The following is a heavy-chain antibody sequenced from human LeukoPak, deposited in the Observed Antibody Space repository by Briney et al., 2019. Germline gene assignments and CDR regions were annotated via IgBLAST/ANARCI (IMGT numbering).Heavy chain of an antibody. V-gene: IGHV4-39*07. J-gene: IGHJ4*02. Sequence: PSETLSLTCTVSGGSISSSSYYWGWIRQPPGKGLEWIGSIYYSGSTYYNPSLKSRVTISVDTSKNQFSLKLSSVTAADTAVYYCARDERGYSYGYMGYWGQGTLVTVSS. CDR3: ARDERGYSYGYMGY. CDR2: IYYSGST. D-gene: IGHD5-18*01. CDR1: GGSISSSSYY.